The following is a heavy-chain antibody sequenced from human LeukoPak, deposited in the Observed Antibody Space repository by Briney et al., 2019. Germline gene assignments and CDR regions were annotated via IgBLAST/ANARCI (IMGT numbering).Heavy chain of an antibody. Sequence: PSETLSLTCTVSGGSISSYYWSWIRQPPGKGLEWIACISYSGSTKYNPSLKSRVTISVDTSKDQLSLKLSSVTAADTAVYYCAREPGFDSSGYLNWFDPWGQGTLVTVSS. CDR2: ISYSGST. V-gene: IGHV4-59*01. D-gene: IGHD3-22*01. J-gene: IGHJ5*02. CDR1: GGSISSYY. CDR3: AREPGFDSSGYLNWFDP.